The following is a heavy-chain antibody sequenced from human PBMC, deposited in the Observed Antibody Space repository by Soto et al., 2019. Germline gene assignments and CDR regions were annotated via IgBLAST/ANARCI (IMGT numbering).Heavy chain of an antibody. CDR1: GGSISSGGYY. CDR2: IYYSGST. CDR3: AIYKGGDSSSWYVEWFDH. D-gene: IGHD6-13*01. Sequence: SETLSLTCTVSGGSISSGGYYWSWIRQHPGKGLEWIGYIYYSGSTYYNPSLKSRVTISVDTSKNQFSLKLSSVTAADTAVYYCAIYKGGDSSSWYVEWFDHWGQGTLVNVSS. V-gene: IGHV4-31*03. J-gene: IGHJ5*02.